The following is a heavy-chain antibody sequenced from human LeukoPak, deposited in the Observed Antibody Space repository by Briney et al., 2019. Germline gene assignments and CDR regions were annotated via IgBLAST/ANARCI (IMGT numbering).Heavy chain of an antibody. D-gene: IGHD3-3*01. CDR1: GFTMKNFG. Sequence: PGGSLRLSCAVSGFTMKNFGMHWVRQAPGKGLEWVAVIWYDGSQRHYIDSVKGRFAISRENSMNTLSLEMNGLRVEDTAVYYRVRGADMNYNFENSFYFDSWGQGALVIVSS. CDR3: VRGADMNYNFENSFYFDS. J-gene: IGHJ4*02. V-gene: IGHV3-33*01. CDR2: IWYDGSQR.